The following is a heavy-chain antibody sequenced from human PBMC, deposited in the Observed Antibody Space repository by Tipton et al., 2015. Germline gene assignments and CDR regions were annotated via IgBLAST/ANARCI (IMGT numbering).Heavy chain of an antibody. CDR1: AYSISTDYY. V-gene: IGHV4-38-2*02. CDR2: ISHSGST. D-gene: IGHD5-24*01. Sequence: GLVKPSETLSLTCAVSAYSISTDYYWGWIRQPPGKGLEWIGTISHSGSTYYNPSLKSRVTISVDTSKNQFSLTLNSVAAADTAVYYCARDLEHGMDVWGHGTTVTVSS. CDR3: ARDLEHGMDV. J-gene: IGHJ6*02.